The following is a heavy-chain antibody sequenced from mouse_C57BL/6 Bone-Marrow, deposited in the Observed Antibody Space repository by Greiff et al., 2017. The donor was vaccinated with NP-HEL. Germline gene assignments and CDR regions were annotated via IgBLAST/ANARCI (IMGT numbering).Heavy chain of an antibody. CDR3: ARDGSSPYAMDY. CDR1: GYTFTDYY. Sequence: EVKLMESGPVLVKPGASVKMSCKASGYTFTDYYMNWVKQSHGKSLEWIGVINPYNGGTSYNQKFKGKATLTVDKSSSTAYMELNSLTSEDSAVYYCARDGSSPYAMDYWGQGTSVTVSS. J-gene: IGHJ4*01. D-gene: IGHD1-1*01. CDR2: INPYNGGT. V-gene: IGHV1-19*01.